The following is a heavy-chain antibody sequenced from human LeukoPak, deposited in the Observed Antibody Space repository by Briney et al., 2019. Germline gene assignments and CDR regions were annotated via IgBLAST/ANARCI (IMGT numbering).Heavy chain of an antibody. V-gene: IGHV4-38-2*02. D-gene: IGHD2-2*01. CDR3: ARDIVVVPAANQVVNWFDP. CDR1: GYSISSGYY. J-gene: IGHJ5*02. Sequence: SETLSLTCAVSGYSISSGYYWGWIRQPPGKGLEWIGSIYHSGSIYYNPSLKSRVTISVDTSKNQFSLKLSSVTAADTAVYYCARDIVVVPAANQVVNWFDPWGQGTLVTVSS. CDR2: IYHSGSI.